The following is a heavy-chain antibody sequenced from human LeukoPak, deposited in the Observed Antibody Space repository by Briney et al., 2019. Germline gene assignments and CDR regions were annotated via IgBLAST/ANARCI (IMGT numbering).Heavy chain of an antibody. CDR1: GGSISSSSYY. Sequence: PSETLSLTCTVSGGSISSSSYYWGWIRQPPGKGLEWIGSIYYSGSTYYNPSLKSRVTISVDTSKNQFSLKLSSVTAADTAVYYCVKVAATVQSSFDYWGQGTLVTVSS. CDR3: VKVAATVQSSFDY. V-gene: IGHV4-39*01. D-gene: IGHD2-15*01. CDR2: IYYSGST. J-gene: IGHJ4*02.